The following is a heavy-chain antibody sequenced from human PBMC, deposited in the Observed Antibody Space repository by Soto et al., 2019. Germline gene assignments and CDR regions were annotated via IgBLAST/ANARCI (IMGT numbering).Heavy chain of an antibody. V-gene: IGHV4-59*08. CDR1: GGSISSYY. J-gene: IGHJ2*01. CDR3: ARFNWYFDL. Sequence: PSETLCLTCAVSGGSISSYYWSWIRQPPGKGLEWIGYIYYSGSTNYNPSLKSRVTISVDTSKNQFSLKLSSVTAADTAVYYCARFNWYFDLWGRGTLVTVSS. CDR2: IYYSGST.